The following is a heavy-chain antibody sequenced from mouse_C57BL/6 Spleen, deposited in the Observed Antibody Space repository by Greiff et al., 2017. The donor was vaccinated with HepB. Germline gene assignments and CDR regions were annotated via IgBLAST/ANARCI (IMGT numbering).Heavy chain of an antibody. CDR2: IWRGGST. J-gene: IGHJ4*01. V-gene: IGHV2-5*01. D-gene: IGHD2-4*01. CDR3: AYSPYDYDGDYYAMDY. Sequence: QVQLKESGPGLVQPSQSLSITCTVSGFSLTSYGVHWVRQSPGKGLEWLGVIWRGGSTDYNAAFMSRLSITKDNSKSQVFFKMNSLQADDTAIYYCAYSPYDYDGDYYAMDYWGQGTSVTVSS. CDR1: GFSLTSYG.